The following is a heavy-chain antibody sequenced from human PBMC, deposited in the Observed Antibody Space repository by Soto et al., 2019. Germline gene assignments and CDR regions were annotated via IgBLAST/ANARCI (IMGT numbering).Heavy chain of an antibody. D-gene: IGHD6-13*01. V-gene: IGHV1-69*13. CDR1: GGTFSSYA. Sequence: SVKVSCKASGGTFSSYAISWVRQAPGQGLEWMGGIIPIFGTANYAQKFQGRVTITADESTSTAYMELSSLRSEDTAVYYCARKAAADAYYYYGMDVWGQGTTVTVSS. J-gene: IGHJ6*02. CDR3: ARKAAADAYYYYGMDV. CDR2: IIPIFGTA.